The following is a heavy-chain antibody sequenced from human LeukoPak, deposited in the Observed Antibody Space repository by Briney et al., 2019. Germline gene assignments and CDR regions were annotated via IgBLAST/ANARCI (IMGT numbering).Heavy chain of an antibody. J-gene: IGHJ6*03. D-gene: IGHD3-10*01. CDR3: ARGSDRQDLWFGELLGYYYYMDV. Sequence: ASVKVSCKVSGYTLTELSMHWVRQAPGQGLEWMGWISAYNGNTNYAQKLQGRVTMTTDTSTSTAYMELRSLRSDDTAVYYCARGSDRQDLWFGELLGYYYYMDVWGKGTTVTVSS. CDR2: ISAYNGNT. V-gene: IGHV1-18*01. CDR1: GYTLTELS.